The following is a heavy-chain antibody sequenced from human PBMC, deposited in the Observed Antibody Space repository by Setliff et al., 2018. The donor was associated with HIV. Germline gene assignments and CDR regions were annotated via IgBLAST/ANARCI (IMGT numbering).Heavy chain of an antibody. V-gene: IGHV1-18*01. CDR3: ARGVLITFGYQNWFDP. J-gene: IGHJ5*02. CDR2: ISPYNGNT. CDR1: GYGFTSYG. D-gene: IGHD3-16*01. Sequence: ASVKVSCKASGYGFTSYGINWVRQAPGQGLEWMGWISPYNGNTDYAQNFQGRVTMTTDTSTSTVYMELRSLISDDTAVYYCARGVLITFGYQNWFDPWGQGTLVTVSS.